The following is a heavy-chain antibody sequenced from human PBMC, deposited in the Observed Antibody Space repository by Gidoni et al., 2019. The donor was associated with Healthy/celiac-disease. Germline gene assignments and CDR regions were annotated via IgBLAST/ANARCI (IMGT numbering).Heavy chain of an antibody. V-gene: IGHV3-30*04. Sequence: QVQLVESGGGVVQPGRSLRLSCAASGFTFSSYAMHWVRQAPGKGLEWVAVISDAGRKIYYADSVKGRFTISRDNSKNTLYLQMSSLRAEDTAVYYCARDLGGPWGYWGQGTLVTVSS. CDR3: ARDLGGPWGY. D-gene: IGHD3-16*01. J-gene: IGHJ4*02. CDR1: GFTFSSYA. CDR2: ISDAGRKI.